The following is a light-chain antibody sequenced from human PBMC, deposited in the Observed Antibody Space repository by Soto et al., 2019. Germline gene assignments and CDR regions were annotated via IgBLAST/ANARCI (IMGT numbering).Light chain of an antibody. Sequence: IVLTQSQAPLSLSPGERATLSCRASQTVSSSLAWYQQKPGQAHRLLIYEASNRATGIPARFSGSGSGTEFSLTISSLQSEDFAVYYCQKYSKWPITFGQGTRLESK. J-gene: IGKJ5*01. CDR2: EAS. CDR1: QTVSSS. CDR3: QKYSKWPIT. V-gene: IGKV3-11*01.